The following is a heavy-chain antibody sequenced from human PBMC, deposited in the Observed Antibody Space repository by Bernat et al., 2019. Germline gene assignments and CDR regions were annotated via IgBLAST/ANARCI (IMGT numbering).Heavy chain of an antibody. J-gene: IGHJ4*02. Sequence: EVQLVQSGAEVKKPGESLKISCKGSGYRFTSYWIGWVRQMPGKGLEWMGIVSPGDSDTRYSPSFQGQVTISADKSITTAYLQWSSLKTSDTAMDYCARHSRLSYGSGNSYYFDFWGQGTLVTVSS. CDR2: VSPGDSDT. V-gene: IGHV5-51*01. D-gene: IGHD3-10*01. CDR1: GYRFTSYW. CDR3: ARHSRLSYGSGNSYYFDF.